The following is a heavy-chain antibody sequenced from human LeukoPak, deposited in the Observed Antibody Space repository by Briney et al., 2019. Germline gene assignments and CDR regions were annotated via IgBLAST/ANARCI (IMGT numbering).Heavy chain of an antibody. V-gene: IGHV3-33*01. CDR2: IWYDGSNK. CDR1: GFTFSSYG. D-gene: IGHD2-15*01. CDR3: ARVPCSGGSCYSGYYYYGMDV. J-gene: IGHJ6*04. Sequence: GALILSCAASGFTFSSYGMHWVRQAPGKGLEWVAVIWYDGSNKYYADSVKGRFTITRDNSKNTLYLQMNSLRAEDTAVYYCARVPCSGGSCYSGYYYYGMDVWGKGTTVTVSS.